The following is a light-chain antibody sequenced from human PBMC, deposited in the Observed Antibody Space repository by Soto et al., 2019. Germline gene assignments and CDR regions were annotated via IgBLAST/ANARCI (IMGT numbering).Light chain of an antibody. CDR2: AIS. CDR1: QSISSSY. Sequence: EIVLTQSPGTLSMSPGERATLSCRASQSISSSYLAWYQQKPGQAPRLLIFAISSRATGIPDRFSGSGSGTDFTLTISRLEPEDFAVYFCQHYGSTPRAFGPGTTVDIK. V-gene: IGKV3-20*01. CDR3: QHYGSTPRA. J-gene: IGKJ3*01.